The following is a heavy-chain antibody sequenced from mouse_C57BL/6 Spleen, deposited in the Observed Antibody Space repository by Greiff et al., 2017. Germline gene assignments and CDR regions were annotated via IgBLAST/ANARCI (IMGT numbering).Heavy chain of an antibody. CDR1: GFSLTSYA. D-gene: IGHD2-4*01. CDR2: IWTGGGT. Sequence: QVQLKESGPGLVAPSQSLSITCTVSGFSLTSYAISWVRQPPGKGLEWLGVIWTGGGTNYTSALKSRLSLSKDNSKSQVFLKMNSLQTDDTARYYCATIYYDYDVWFAYWGQGTLVTVSA. J-gene: IGHJ3*01. CDR3: ATIYYDYDVWFAY. V-gene: IGHV2-9-1*01.